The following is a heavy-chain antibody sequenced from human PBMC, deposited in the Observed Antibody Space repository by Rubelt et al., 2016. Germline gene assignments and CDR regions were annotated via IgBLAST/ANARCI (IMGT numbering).Heavy chain of an antibody. D-gene: IGHD2-15*01. J-gene: IGHJ4*02. CDR3: ERDTSGGWYIDY. V-gene: IGHV1-2*06. Sequence: QVQLVQSGAEVKKPGASVKVSCKAPGYTFTGYYMHWVRQSPGQGLEWVGRIKPNSGGTTYAQKFQGRVTRHRYLSLTTAYMELSRRRSDATAVFSCERDTSGGWYIDYWGQGTLVTVSS. CDR1: GYTFTGYY. CDR2: IKPNSGGT.